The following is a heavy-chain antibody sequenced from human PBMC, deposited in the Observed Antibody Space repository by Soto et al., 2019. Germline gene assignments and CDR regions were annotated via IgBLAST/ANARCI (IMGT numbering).Heavy chain of an antibody. D-gene: IGHD2-21*02. Sequence: ASVKVSCKASGYTFTSYAMHWVRQAPGQGPEWMGIINPSGGSTTFAQKFQGRVTMTRDTSTTTVYMELSSLRSEDTAVYYCARARCGGDCSLDYWGQGTLVTVSS. CDR1: GYTFTSYA. V-gene: IGHV1-46*01. CDR2: INPSGGST. CDR3: ARARCGGDCSLDY. J-gene: IGHJ4*02.